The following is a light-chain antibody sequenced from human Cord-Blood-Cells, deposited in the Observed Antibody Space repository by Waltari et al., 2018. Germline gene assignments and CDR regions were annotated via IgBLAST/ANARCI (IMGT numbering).Light chain of an antibody. CDR3: QQRSNWPPYT. V-gene: IGKV3-11*01. CDR2: DAS. Sequence: EIVLTQSPATLSLSPGERATLSCRASQSVSSNLAWYQQEPGQAPRLRIYDASNRATGIPARFSGSGSGTDFTLTISSLEPEDFAVYYCQQRSNWPPYTFGQGTKLEIK. CDR1: QSVSSN. J-gene: IGKJ2*01.